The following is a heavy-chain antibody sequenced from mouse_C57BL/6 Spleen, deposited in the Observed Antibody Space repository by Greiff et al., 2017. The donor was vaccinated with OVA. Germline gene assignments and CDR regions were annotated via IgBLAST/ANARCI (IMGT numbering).Heavy chain of an antibody. CDR2: INPNNGGT. CDR1: GYTFTDYY. V-gene: IGHV1-26*01. J-gene: IGHJ4*01. CDR3: ARVLTTYYAMDY. Sequence: VQLQQSGPELVKPGASVKISCKASGYTFTDYYMNWVKQSHGKSLEWIGDINPNNGGTSYNQKFKGKATLTVDKSSSTAYMELRSLTSEDSAVYYCARVLTTYYAMDYWGQGTSVTASS. D-gene: IGHD4-1*01.